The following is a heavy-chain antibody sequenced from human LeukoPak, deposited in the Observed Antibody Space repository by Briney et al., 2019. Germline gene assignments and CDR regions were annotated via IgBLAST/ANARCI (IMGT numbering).Heavy chain of an antibody. V-gene: IGHV1-69*06. D-gene: IGHD5-12*01. CDR2: IIPIFGTA. J-gene: IGHJ6*03. CDR3: ARAVRGYSGYDIYYYYYMDV. Sequence: ASVKVSCKASGYTFTSYYMHWVRQAPGQGLEWMGGIIPIFGTANYAQKFQGRVTITADKSTSTAYMELSSLRSEDTAVYYCARAVRGYSGYDIYYYYYMDVWGKGTTVTVSS. CDR1: GYTFTSYY.